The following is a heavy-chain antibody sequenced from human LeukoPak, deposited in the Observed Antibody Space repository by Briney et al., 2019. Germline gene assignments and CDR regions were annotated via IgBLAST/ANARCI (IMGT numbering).Heavy chain of an antibody. CDR3: AGLWFGELLSDDY. CDR2: IYYSGST. CDR1: GGSISSGGYY. D-gene: IGHD3-10*01. Sequence: TTSETLSLTCTVSGGSISSGGYYWSWIRQHPGKGLEWIGYIYYSGSTYYNPSLKSRVTISVDTSKNQFSLKLSSVTAADTAVYYCAGLWFGELLSDDYWGQGTLVTVSS. V-gene: IGHV4-31*03. J-gene: IGHJ4*02.